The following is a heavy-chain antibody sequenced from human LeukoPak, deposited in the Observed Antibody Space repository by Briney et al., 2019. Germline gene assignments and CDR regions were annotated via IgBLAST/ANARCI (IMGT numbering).Heavy chain of an antibody. Sequence: KPSETLSLTCTVSGGSISSYFCTWIRQPAGKGLEWIGRIHTSGSTNYNPSLKGRVTMSVDTSQNLFSLKLTSVTAADTAVYFCARVATPDVSSPLDFWGQGILVTVSS. J-gene: IGHJ4*02. CDR2: IHTSGST. V-gene: IGHV4-4*07. CDR1: GGSISSYF. CDR3: ARVATPDVSSPLDF. D-gene: IGHD6-19*01.